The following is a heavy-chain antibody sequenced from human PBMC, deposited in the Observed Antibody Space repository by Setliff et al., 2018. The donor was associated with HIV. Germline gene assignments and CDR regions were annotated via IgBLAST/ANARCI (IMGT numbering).Heavy chain of an antibody. CDR1: GGSSSSNTYS. J-gene: IGHJ3*01. CDR3: ARHKTNYDFYAFDV. Sequence: SETLSLTCTVSGGSSSSNTYSWGWIRQPPGMGLEWIGSIHSSGTTDYNPSLKSRVAMSVDTSRSQFSLKLRSVTAADTAVYYCARHKTNYDFYAFDVWGQGTMVTVSS. D-gene: IGHD3-3*01. CDR2: IHSSGTT. V-gene: IGHV4-39*01.